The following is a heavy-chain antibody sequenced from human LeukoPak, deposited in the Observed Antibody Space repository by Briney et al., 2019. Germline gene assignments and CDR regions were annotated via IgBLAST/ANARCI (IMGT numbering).Heavy chain of an antibody. CDR3: AKDPYSYGSYFDY. CDR2: IWYDGRDK. CDR1: GFTFSGCG. Sequence: GGSLRLSCAASGFTFSGCGMHWVRQAPGKGPEWVAFIWYDGRDKYYADSVKGRFTISRDNSKNTLYLQMNSLRAEDTAMYYCAKDPYSYGSYFDYWGQGTLVTVSS. D-gene: IGHD5-18*01. V-gene: IGHV3-30*02. J-gene: IGHJ4*02.